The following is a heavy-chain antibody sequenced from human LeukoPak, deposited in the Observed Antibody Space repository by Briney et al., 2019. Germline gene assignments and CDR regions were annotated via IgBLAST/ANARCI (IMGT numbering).Heavy chain of an antibody. CDR1: GYTFSGYY. CDR3: ARGDYDILSEGPADWFDP. V-gene: IGHV1-2*02. J-gene: IGHJ5*02. Sequence: GASVKVSCKASGYTFSGYYMHWVRQAPGQGLEWMGWINPNSGGTNYAQKFQGRVTMTRDTSISTAYMELSRLRSDDTAVYYCARGDYDILSEGPADWFDPWGQGTLVTVSS. CDR2: INPNSGGT. D-gene: IGHD3-9*01.